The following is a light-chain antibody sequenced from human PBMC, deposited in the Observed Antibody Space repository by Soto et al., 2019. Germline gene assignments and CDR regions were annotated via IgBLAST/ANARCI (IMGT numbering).Light chain of an antibody. CDR3: RQFVNLPLA. Sequence: DIQMTQSPSSLSASVGDRVTITCQASQDIRNYLNWYQQKPGKAPNLLIYDASNLETGVPSRFSGSGSGTYCTFTISRLQPEDTATYCCRQFVNLPLAFGPGTKVDVK. CDR1: QDIRNY. J-gene: IGKJ3*01. V-gene: IGKV1-33*01. CDR2: DAS.